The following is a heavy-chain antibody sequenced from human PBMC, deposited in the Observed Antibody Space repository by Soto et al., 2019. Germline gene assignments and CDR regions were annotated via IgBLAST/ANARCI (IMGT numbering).Heavy chain of an antibody. CDR3: VKGRSGYDFDY. CDR2: ISGSGSGT. D-gene: IGHD5-12*01. Sequence: EVQLLESGGGLVQPGGSLRLSCAASGFTFSSYVMSWVRQAPGEGLEWVSAISGSGSGTYYADSVKGRFTISRDNSKNTLYVQMNSLRAEDTAVYYCVKGRSGYDFDYWGQGTLVTVSS. CDR1: GFTFSSYV. V-gene: IGHV3-23*01. J-gene: IGHJ4*02.